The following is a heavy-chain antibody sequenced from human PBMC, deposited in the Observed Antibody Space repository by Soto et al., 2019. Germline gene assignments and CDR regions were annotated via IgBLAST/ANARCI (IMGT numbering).Heavy chain of an antibody. Sequence: SETLSLTCTVSGGSLSSYYWSWIRQPPGKGLEWVGYMYNSGSANYNPSLKSRVTISVDMSQNQFSLKLTSVTAADTAVYYCGRHGAIYSNSWYDFDYWGQGTLVTVSS. CDR3: GRHGAIYSNSWYDFDY. D-gene: IGHD5-18*01. V-gene: IGHV4-59*08. CDR1: GGSLSSYY. J-gene: IGHJ4*02. CDR2: MYNSGSA.